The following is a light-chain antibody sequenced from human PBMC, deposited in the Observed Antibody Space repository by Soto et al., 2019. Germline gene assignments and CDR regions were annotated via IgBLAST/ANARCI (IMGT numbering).Light chain of an antibody. CDR1: QSVSSD. CDR2: DAS. J-gene: IGKJ4*01. Sequence: EIVLTQSPASLSLSPGERATLSCRASQSVSSDLAWYQQKPGQAPRLLIYDASNSATGIPARFSGSGSGTDFTLTISSLEPEDFAVYYCQQRSKWPPVFGGGTKVEIK. CDR3: QQRSKWPPV. V-gene: IGKV3-11*01.